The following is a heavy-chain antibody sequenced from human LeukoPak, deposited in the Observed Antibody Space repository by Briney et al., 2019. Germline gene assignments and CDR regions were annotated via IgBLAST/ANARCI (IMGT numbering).Heavy chain of an antibody. J-gene: IGHJ4*02. D-gene: IGHD3-22*01. V-gene: IGHV3-7*01. Sequence: PGGSLRLSCAASGFTFSSYAMSWVRQAPGKGLEWVANIKEDGSEKYYVDSVKGRFTISRDNAKNSVYLQMNSLRAEDTAVYYCAREVSEGFDFWGQGTLVTVSS. CDR1: GFTFSSYA. CDR2: IKEDGSEK. CDR3: AREVSEGFDF.